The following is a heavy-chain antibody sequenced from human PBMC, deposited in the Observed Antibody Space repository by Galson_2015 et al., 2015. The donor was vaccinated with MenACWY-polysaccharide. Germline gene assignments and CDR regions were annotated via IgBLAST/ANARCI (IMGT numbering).Heavy chain of an antibody. CDR2: IWSDENNK. J-gene: IGHJ3*02. CDR3: ARAPVDSGGYDGAFDI. Sequence: SLRLSCAASGFTFSIYGMHWVRQAPGKGLEWVAIIWSDENNKYYADSVKGRFTISRDNAKNTLYLQMNNLRAEDTAVYYCARAPVDSGGYDGAFDIWGQGTMVTVSS. CDR1: GFTFSIYG. V-gene: IGHV3-33*01. D-gene: IGHD1-26*01.